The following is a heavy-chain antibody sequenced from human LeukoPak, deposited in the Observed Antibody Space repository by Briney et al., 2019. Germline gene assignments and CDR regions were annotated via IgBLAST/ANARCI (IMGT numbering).Heavy chain of an antibody. CDR1: GXSFSSYA. CDR2: ISGGGGST. Sequence: PGGSLRLSCAAFGXSFSSYAMSWVRQAPGKGQEWVSTISGGGGSTYYPDSVKGRFTFSRDNSKNTVYLQMDSLGAEDTAVYYCAKTGRTFGDYPDYWGQGTLVTVSS. V-gene: IGHV3-23*01. D-gene: IGHD1-14*01. CDR3: AKTGRTFGDYPDY. J-gene: IGHJ4*02.